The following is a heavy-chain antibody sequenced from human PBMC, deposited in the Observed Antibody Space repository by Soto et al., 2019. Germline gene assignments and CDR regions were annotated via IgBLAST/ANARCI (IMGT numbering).Heavy chain of an antibody. J-gene: IGHJ6*02. V-gene: IGHV1-46*02. CDR1: GLTFNTYY. Sequence: QVQLVQSGAELKKPGASVSLSCKASGLTFNTYYIHWVRQSPGEGLQWMGVVNPSNGITSYPQKFQGRVTMTADTSTTTVYWELSSLKSEDTAVYFCARDWPDTYCGGDCPLGYYYHGMDVWGQGTAVTVSS. D-gene: IGHD2-21*02. CDR3: ARDWPDTYCGGDCPLGYYYHGMDV. CDR2: VNPSNGIT.